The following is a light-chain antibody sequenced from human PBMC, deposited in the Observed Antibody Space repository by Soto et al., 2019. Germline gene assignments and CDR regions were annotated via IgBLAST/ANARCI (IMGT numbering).Light chain of an antibody. CDR2: GAS. V-gene: IGKV3-20*01. J-gene: IGKJ2*01. CDR3: QQYDSSPPLYT. Sequence: ETVLTQSPGTLSLSPGERATLSCRASQSVSSSYLAWYQQKPGQAPRLLIYGASTRATGIPDRFSGSGSGTDFTLTISRLESEDFAVYYCQQYDSSPPLYTFGQGTKLEIK. CDR1: QSVSSSY.